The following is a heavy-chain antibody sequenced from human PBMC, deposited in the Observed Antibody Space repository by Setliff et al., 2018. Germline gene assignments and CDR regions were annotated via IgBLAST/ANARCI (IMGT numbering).Heavy chain of an antibody. Sequence: PGGSLRLSCAASGFTFSSYAMTWIRQAPGKGLEWISAIVGNGVYTNYADSVKGRFTISRDNAKKSLSLQMNSLRAEDTAVYYCARDNNYYDSSGYYSGSDVWGQGILVTVSS. V-gene: IGHV3-11*05. CDR1: GFTFSSYA. CDR3: ARDNNYYDSSGYYSGSDV. J-gene: IGHJ4*03. CDR2: IVGNGVYT. D-gene: IGHD3-22*01.